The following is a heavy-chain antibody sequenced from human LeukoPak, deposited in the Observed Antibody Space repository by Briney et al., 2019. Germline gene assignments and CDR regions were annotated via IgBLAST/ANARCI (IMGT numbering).Heavy chain of an antibody. CDR1: GFTFSSYW. J-gene: IGHJ4*02. Sequence: GGSLRLSCAASGFTFSSYWMSWVRQAPGKGLEWVASIKHDGSEKNYVDSVKGRFTISRDNAKNSLCLQMNSLRAEDTAVYYCARDGAVTNGRYFDYWGQGTLVTVSS. V-gene: IGHV3-7*01. D-gene: IGHD4-17*01. CDR2: IKHDGSEK. CDR3: ARDGAVTNGRYFDY.